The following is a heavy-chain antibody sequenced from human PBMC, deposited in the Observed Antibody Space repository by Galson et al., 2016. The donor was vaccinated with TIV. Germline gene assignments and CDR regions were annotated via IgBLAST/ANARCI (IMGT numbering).Heavy chain of an antibody. V-gene: IGHV2-70*11. Sequence: VKPTQTLTLTCTFSGFSLGTSGMCVSWVRQPPGKALEWLARIDWDDDKYYSTSLKTRLTIYKDTSKNKVVLMVTDVDPMDTATYFCARTRSAAAGGLDFWGQGTLVTVSS. D-gene: IGHD6-13*01. CDR3: ARTRSAAAGGLDF. CDR1: GFSLGTSGMC. CDR2: IDWDDDK. J-gene: IGHJ4*02.